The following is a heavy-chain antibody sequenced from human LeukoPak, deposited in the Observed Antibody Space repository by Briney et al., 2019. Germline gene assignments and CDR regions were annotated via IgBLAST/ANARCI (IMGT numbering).Heavy chain of an antibody. V-gene: IGHV4-59*01. CDR3: ARDFRVDNWNELGDY. D-gene: IGHD1-1*01. CDR1: GGSISSYY. CDR2: IYYSGST. Sequence: SETLSLTCTVSGGSISSYYWSWIRQPPGKGLEWIGYIYYSGSTNYNPSLKSRVTISVDTSKNQFSLKLSSVTAADTAVYYCARDFRVDNWNELGDYWGQGTLVTVSS. J-gene: IGHJ4*02.